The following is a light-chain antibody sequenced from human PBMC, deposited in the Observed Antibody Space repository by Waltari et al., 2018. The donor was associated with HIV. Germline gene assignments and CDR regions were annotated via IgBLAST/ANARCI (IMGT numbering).Light chain of an antibody. Sequence: EIVLTQSPATLSLSLGARATLSCRASQSVNSNFLAWYQHNPGQAPRLLIYEASTRATGIPDKFSGSGSGSDFTLTISRLEPEDFAVYYCQQYAGFPLTFGGGTKVDIK. J-gene: IGKJ4*01. V-gene: IGKV3-20*01. CDR2: EAS. CDR1: QSVNSNF. CDR3: QQYAGFPLT.